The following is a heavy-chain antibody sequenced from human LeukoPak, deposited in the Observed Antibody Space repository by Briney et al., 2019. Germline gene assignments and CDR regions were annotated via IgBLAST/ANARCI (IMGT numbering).Heavy chain of an antibody. V-gene: IGHV3-66*01. Sequence: GGSLRLSCAASGFTVSSKYMSWVRQAPGKGLEWVSVIYSGGGSTFYADSVKGRFTFSRDNFKNTLFLQMNSLRAEDTAVYYCATDEGDSGGLDYWGQGTLVTVSS. CDR3: ATDEGDSGGLDY. D-gene: IGHD2-21*02. J-gene: IGHJ4*02. CDR2: IYSGGGST. CDR1: GFTVSSKY.